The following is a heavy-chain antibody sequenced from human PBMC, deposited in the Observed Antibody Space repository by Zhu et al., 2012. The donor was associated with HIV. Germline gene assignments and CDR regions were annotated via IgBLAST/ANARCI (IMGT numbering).Heavy chain of an antibody. CDR3: ARDIWFVSYWGSWFDP. CDR1: GYPISSAYS. D-gene: IGHD3-10*01. V-gene: IGHV4-38-2*02. J-gene: IGHJ5*02. CDR2: IYYTGTT. Sequence: QVHLQESGPGLVKPSETLSLTCTVSGYPISSAYSWGWIRQLPGMGLEWIGNIYYTGTTYYNPSLKSRVIISADTSKNQFSLQLNSVTAADTAVYYCARDIWFVSYWGSWFDPWGQGIPVTVSS.